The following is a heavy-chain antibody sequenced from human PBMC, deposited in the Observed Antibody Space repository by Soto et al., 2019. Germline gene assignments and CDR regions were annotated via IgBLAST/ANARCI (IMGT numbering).Heavy chain of an antibody. Sequence: ESLKISCAASGFTFSDYRMNWVRQAPGRGLEWISYMSRSRITKYYAGSVKGRLTISRDNAKNSVFLQMNSLRDDDPAVYYCARRDYGDYIKEWGQAALVTVSS. CDR1: GFTFSDYR. J-gene: IGHJ4*02. D-gene: IGHD4-17*01. V-gene: IGHV3-48*02. CDR2: MSRSRITK. CDR3: ARRDYGDYIKE.